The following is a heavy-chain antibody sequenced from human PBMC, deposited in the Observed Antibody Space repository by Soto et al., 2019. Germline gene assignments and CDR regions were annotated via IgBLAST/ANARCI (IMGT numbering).Heavy chain of an antibody. D-gene: IGHD3-3*01. CDR1: GFTFSEHY. V-gene: IGHV3-23*01. J-gene: IGHJ6*02. Sequence: GGSLRLSCATSGFTFSEHYMSWVRQAPGKGLEWVSAISGSGGSTYYADSVKGRFTISRDNSKNTLYLQMNSLRAEDTAVYYCAKGNLDRFLDWPVWGQGTTVTVSS. CDR3: AKGNLDRFLDWPV. CDR2: ISGSGGST.